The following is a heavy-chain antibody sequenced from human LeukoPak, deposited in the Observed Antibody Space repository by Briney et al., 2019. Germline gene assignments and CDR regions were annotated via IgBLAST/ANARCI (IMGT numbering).Heavy chain of an antibody. J-gene: IGHJ3*01. V-gene: IGHV3-48*03. CDR2: ISGSDGTT. CDR3: ARDLSTVGATAFDV. Sequence: PGGSLRLSCAASGFTFSTYEMNWVRQAPGKGLEWLSYISGSDGTTYYADSVKGRFTISRDNAKDSLYLQMNSLRVGDTAVYYCARDLSTVGATAFDVWGQGTMVTVSS. D-gene: IGHD1-26*01. CDR1: GFTFSTYE.